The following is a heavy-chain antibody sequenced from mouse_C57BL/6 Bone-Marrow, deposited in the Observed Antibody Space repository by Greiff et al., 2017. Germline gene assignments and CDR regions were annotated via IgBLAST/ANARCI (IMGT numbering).Heavy chain of an antibody. CDR1: GYTFPRYG. Sequence: LQESGAELARPGASVKLSCKASGYTFPRYGISWVTQSTGQGLVWIGEIYPRSCNTYYNEKFKGKATLTADKSSSTAYMELRSLTSDDSAVYFCARYSNYVNYAMDYWGQGTSVTVSS. V-gene: IGHV1-81*01. D-gene: IGHD2-5*01. J-gene: IGHJ4*01. CDR2: IYPRSCNT. CDR3: ARYSNYVNYAMDY.